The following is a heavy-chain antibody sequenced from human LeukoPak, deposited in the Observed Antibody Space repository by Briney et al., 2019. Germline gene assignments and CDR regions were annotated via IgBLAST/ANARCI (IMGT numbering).Heavy chain of an antibody. V-gene: IGHV3-11*01. CDR1: GFTFSDYY. Sequence: GGSLRLSCAASGFTFSDYYMSWIRQAPGEGLEWVSYISSSGSTIYYADSVKGRFTISRDNAKNSLYLQMNSLRAEDTAVYYCARDPDTYGSGSYYYGGNWFDPWGQGTLVTVSS. CDR3: ARDPDTYGSGSYYYGGNWFDP. D-gene: IGHD3-10*01. CDR2: ISSSGSTI. J-gene: IGHJ5*02.